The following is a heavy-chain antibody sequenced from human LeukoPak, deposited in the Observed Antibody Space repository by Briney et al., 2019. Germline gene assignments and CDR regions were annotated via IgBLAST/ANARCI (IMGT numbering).Heavy chain of an antibody. CDR1: GFIFSNYA. Sequence: GGSLRLSCAASGFIFSNYAMHWVRQAPGKGLDWVTVISYHGSDKFYADSVKGRFTISRDNSKNTLYLQMSSLRADDTAVYYCVKDRSIAAPNNDFFDSWGQGALVTVSS. J-gene: IGHJ4*02. CDR3: VKDRSIAAPNNDFFDS. D-gene: IGHD6-6*01. CDR2: ISYHGSDK. V-gene: IGHV3-30*14.